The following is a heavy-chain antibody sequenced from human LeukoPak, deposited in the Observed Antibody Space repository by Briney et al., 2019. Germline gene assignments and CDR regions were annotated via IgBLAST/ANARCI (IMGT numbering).Heavy chain of an antibody. CDR1: GFTFSNYW. V-gene: IGHV3-74*01. D-gene: IGHD3-3*01. CDR2: INSDGINT. CDR3: AKSKAYDYDFWSGYYTGFDY. Sequence: GGSLRLSCAASGFTFSNYWMHWVRQAPGKGLVWVSRINSDGINTSYADSVKGRFTISRDNAKNTLNLQMNSLRAEDTAVYYCAKSKAYDYDFWSGYYTGFDYWGQGTLVTVSS. J-gene: IGHJ4*02.